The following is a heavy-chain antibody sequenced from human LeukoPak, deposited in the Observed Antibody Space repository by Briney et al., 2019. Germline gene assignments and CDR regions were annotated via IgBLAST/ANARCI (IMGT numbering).Heavy chain of an antibody. D-gene: IGHD6-13*01. V-gene: IGHV1-18*01. J-gene: IGHJ4*02. Sequence: VASVKVSCKASGYTFTSYGISWVRQAPGQGLEWMGWVSAYNGNTNYAQKLQGRVTMTTDTSTSTAYMELSSLRSEDTAVYYCARSYSSSPYYFDYWGQGTLVTVSS. CDR3: ARSYSSSPYYFDY. CDR2: VSAYNGNT. CDR1: GYTFTSYG.